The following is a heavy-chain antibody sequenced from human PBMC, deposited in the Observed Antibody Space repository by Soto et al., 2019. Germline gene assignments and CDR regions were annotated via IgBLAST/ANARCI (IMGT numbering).Heavy chain of an antibody. D-gene: IGHD1-1*01. CDR2: SVVGSGNT. V-gene: IGHV1-58*02. Sequence: QIQLVQFGPEVKKPGTPVKVSCKASGFTFSSSGIHWVRQARGQRLEWIGWSVVGSGNTNYAQKFQERVTITRDVSTSTAYMELTSLRSEDTAVYYCAADWAPTDPYKWFEPWGQGTLVTVS. CDR3: AADWAPTDPYKWFEP. CDR1: GFTFSSSG. J-gene: IGHJ5*02.